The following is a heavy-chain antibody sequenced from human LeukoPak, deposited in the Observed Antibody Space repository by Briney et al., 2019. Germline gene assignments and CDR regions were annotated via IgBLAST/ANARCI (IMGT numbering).Heavy chain of an antibody. D-gene: IGHD5-12*01. J-gene: IGHJ4*02. CDR2: ISYDGSNK. V-gene: IGHV3-30-3*01. CDR3: ASLSSGYDLLDY. CDR1: GFTFSSYA. Sequence: AGGSLRLSCAASGFTFSSYAMHWVRQAPGKGLEWVAVISYDGSNKYYADPVKGRFTISRDNSKNTLYLQMNSLRAEDTAVYYCASLSSGYDLLDYWGQGTLVTVSS.